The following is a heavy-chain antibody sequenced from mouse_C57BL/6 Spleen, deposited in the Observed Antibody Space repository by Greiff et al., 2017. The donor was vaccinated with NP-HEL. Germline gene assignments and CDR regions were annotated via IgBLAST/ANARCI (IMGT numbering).Heavy chain of an antibody. D-gene: IGHD1-1*01. CDR2: INYDGSST. V-gene: IGHV5-16*01. CDR1: GFTFSDYY. CDR3: ARDGDYGSLYAMDY. Sequence: EVQLQESEGGLVQPGSSMKLSCTASGFTFSDYYMAWVRQVPEKGLEWVANINYDGSSTYYLDSLKSRFIISRDNAKNILYLQMSSLKSEDTATYYCARDGDYGSLYAMDYWGQGTSVTVSS. J-gene: IGHJ4*01.